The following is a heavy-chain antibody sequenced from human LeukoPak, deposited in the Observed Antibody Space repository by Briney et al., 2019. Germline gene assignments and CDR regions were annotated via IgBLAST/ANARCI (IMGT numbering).Heavy chain of an antibody. D-gene: IGHD3-22*01. CDR3: AKGSYYDSSGSFYFDY. V-gene: IGHV3-23*01. Sequence: GGSLRLSCAASGFTFSSYAMSWVRQAPGKGLEWVSGISGSGDNTYYADSVKGRFTISRDNSKNTLYVQVNSLGTEDTAAYYCAKGSYYDSSGSFYFDYWVQGTLVTVSS. CDR1: GFTFSSYA. J-gene: IGHJ4*02. CDR2: ISGSGDNT.